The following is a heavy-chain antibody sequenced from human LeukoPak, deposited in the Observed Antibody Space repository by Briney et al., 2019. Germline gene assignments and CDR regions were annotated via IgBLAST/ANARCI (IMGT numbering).Heavy chain of an antibody. D-gene: IGHD3-10*01. CDR2: IIPIFGTA. CDR1: GGTFSSYA. Sequence: SVKVSCKASGGTFSSYAISWVRQAPGQGLEWMGGIIPIFGTANYAQKFQGRVTITADKSTSTAYMGLSSLRSEDTAVYYCARVRYYYGSGSFPLVAWGQGTLVTVSS. J-gene: IGHJ5*02. V-gene: IGHV1-69*06. CDR3: ARVRYYYGSGSFPLVA.